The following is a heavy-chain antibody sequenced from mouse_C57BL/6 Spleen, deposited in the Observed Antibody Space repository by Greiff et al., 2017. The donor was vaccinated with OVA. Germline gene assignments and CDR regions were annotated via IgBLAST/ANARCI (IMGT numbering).Heavy chain of an antibody. V-gene: IGHV1-26*01. J-gene: IGHJ4*01. Sequence: EVQLQQSGPELVKPGASVKISCKASGYTFTDYYMNWVKQSHGKSLEWIGDINPNNGGTSYNQKFKGKATLTVDKSSSTAYMELRSLTSEDSAVYYCARPITTVVGDAMDYWGQGTSVTVSS. CDR3: ARPITTVVGDAMDY. D-gene: IGHD1-1*01. CDR2: INPNNGGT. CDR1: GYTFTDYY.